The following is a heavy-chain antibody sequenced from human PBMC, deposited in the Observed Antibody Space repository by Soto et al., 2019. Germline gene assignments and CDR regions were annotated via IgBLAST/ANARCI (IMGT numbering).Heavy chain of an antibody. CDR2: IYYSGST. V-gene: IGHV4-31*03. Sequence: PSETLSLTCTVSGGSISSGGYYWSWIRQYPGKGLEWIGYIYYSGSTYYNPSLKSRVTISVDTSKNQFSLKLSSVTAADTAVYYCARDKVVAATDWFDPWGQGTLVTVSS. J-gene: IGHJ5*02. CDR1: GGSISSGGYY. D-gene: IGHD2-15*01. CDR3: ARDKVVAATDWFDP.